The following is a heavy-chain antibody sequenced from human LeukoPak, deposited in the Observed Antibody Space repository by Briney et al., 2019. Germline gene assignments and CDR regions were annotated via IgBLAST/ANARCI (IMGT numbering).Heavy chain of an antibody. CDR1: RYSISSGYY. CDR3: ARGAAGSAYWYFDL. J-gene: IGHJ2*01. D-gene: IGHD3-10*01. Sequence: SETLSLTCTVSRYSISSGYYWGWTRQPPGKGLEWIGTISHSGNTYYNPSLESRVTISEDTSKNQFSLKLSSVTAADTAVYYCARGAAGSAYWYFDLWGRGTLLTVSP. V-gene: IGHV4-38-2*02. CDR2: ISHSGNT.